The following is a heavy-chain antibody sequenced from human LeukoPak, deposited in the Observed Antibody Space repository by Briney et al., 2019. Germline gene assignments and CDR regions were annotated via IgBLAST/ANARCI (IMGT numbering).Heavy chain of an antibody. J-gene: IGHJ6*03. CDR2: IYYSGST. D-gene: IGHD3-3*01. CDR3: ARVRGSYDFWSGYSYYYYYMDV. CDR1: GGSISSYY. V-gene: IGHV4-59*01. Sequence: PSETLSLTCTVSGGSISSYYWSWIRQPPGKGLEWIGYIYYSGSTNYNPSLKSRVTISVDTSKNQFSLKLSSVTAADTAVYYCARVRGSYDFWSGYSYYYYYMDVWGQGTMVTVSS.